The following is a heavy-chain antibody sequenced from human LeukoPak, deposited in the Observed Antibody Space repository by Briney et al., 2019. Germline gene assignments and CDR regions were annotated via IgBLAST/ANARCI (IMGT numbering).Heavy chain of an antibody. V-gene: IGHV3-9*01. J-gene: IGHJ6*02. CDR3: AVYGRYCHRNYYGMDV. CDR1: GFTFDDYA. D-gene: IGHD2-21*02. Sequence: PGRSLRLSCAASGFTFDDYAMHWVRQAPGKGLEWVSGISWNSGSIGYADSVKGRFSISRDNAKNSLYLQMNSLRAEDTALYYCAVYGRYCHRNYYGMDVWGQGTTVTVSS. CDR2: ISWNSGSI.